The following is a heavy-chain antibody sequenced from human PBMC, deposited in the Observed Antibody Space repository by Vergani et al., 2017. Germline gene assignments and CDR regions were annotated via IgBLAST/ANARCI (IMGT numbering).Heavy chain of an antibody. Sequence: VHLVESGGGLVQPGRSLRLSCSGSGFTFSSYGMHWVRQAPGKGLEWVAVISYDGSNKYYADSVKGRFTISRDNSKNTLYLQMNSLRAEDTAVYYCARSSGWYVYYMDVWGKGTTVTVSS. CDR3: ARSSGWYVYYMDV. CDR2: ISYDGSNK. D-gene: IGHD6-19*01. V-gene: IGHV3-30*03. CDR1: GFTFSSYG. J-gene: IGHJ6*03.